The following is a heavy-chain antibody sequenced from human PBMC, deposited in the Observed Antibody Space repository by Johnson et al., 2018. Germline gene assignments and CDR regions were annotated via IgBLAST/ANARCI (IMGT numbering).Heavy chain of an antibody. J-gene: IGHJ3*02. CDR2: IWYDGSNK. CDR3: AKDPGYCSSTSCDDAFDI. CDR1: GFTFSSYG. Sequence: QVQLVQSGGGVVQPGRSXRLSCAASGFTFSSYGMHWVRQAPGKGLEWVAVIWYDGSNKYYADSVTGRFTISRDNSNQTLYLQMNSLRAEDTDVYYCAKDPGYCSSTSCDDAFDIWGQGTMVTVSS. V-gene: IGHV3-30*18. D-gene: IGHD2-2*01.